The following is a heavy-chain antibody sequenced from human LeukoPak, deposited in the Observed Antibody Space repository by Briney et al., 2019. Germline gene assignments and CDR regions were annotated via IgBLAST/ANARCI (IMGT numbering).Heavy chain of an antibody. CDR1: GYSFTSYW. CDR2: IYPGDSDT. CDR3: ARPFGEAVETTRGGVDY. Sequence: GESLKISCKGSGYSFTSYWIGWVRQMPGKGLEWMGIIYPGDSDTRYSPSFQGQVTTSADKSISTAYLQWSSLKASDTAMYYCARPFGEAVETTRGGVDYWGQGTLVTVTS. J-gene: IGHJ4*02. V-gene: IGHV5-51*01. D-gene: IGHD3-10*01.